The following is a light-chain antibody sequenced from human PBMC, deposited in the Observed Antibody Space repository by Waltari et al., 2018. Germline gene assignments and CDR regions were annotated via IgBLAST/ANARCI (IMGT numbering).Light chain of an antibody. CDR3: QQFDSSPGT. CDR2: GTS. CDR1: QSLSSIY. V-gene: IGKV3-20*01. J-gene: IGKJ1*01. Sequence: IVLTQSPGTLSLSPGERATLSCRASQSLSSIYLAWYQQKPVQAPRLLIYGTSSRATVIPDRFSGSGSGTDFTLTISRLEAEDFAVYYCQQFDSSPGTFGQGTKVEIK.